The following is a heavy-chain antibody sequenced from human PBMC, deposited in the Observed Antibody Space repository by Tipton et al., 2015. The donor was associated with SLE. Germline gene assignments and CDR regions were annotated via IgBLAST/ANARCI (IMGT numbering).Heavy chain of an antibody. D-gene: IGHD6-13*01. CDR2: ISWDGGST. CDR3: AKCSSSSWYDGYYGMDV. J-gene: IGHJ6*02. V-gene: IGHV3-43D*03. CDR1: GFTFDDYA. Sequence: SLRLSCAASGFTFDDYAMHWVRQAPGKGLEWVSLISWDGGSTYYADSVKGRFTISRDNSKNSLYLQMNSLRTEDIALYYCAKCSSSSWYDGYYGMDVWGQGTTVTVSS.